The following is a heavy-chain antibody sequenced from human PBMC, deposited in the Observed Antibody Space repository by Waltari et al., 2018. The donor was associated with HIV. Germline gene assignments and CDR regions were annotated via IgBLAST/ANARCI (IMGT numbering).Heavy chain of an antibody. CDR3: ARDRSIAARPGWFDP. D-gene: IGHD6-6*01. Sequence: QVQLVQSGAEVKKPGASVKVSCKASGYTFTSYYMHWVRQAPGQGLEWMGRINPGGGSKSYAQKFQGRVNMTRDTSTSTVYMELSSLRSEDTAVYYCARDRSIAARPGWFDPWGQGTLVTVSS. CDR1: GYTFTSYY. CDR2: INPGGGSK. J-gene: IGHJ5*02. V-gene: IGHV1-46*01.